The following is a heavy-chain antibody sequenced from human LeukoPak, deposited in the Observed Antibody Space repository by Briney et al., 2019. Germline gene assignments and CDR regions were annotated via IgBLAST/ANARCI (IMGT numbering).Heavy chain of an antibody. V-gene: IGHV3-7*01. CDR2: IKQDGSEK. J-gene: IGHJ4*02. CDR3: ARATTYDILTGYFDY. Sequence: GGSLRLSCAASGFTFSSYWMSWVRQAPGKGLEWVANIKQDGSEKYYVDSVKGRFTISRDNAKNSLYLHMNSLRAEDTAVYYCARATTYDILTGYFDYWGQGTLVTVSS. CDR1: GFTFSSYW. D-gene: IGHD3-9*01.